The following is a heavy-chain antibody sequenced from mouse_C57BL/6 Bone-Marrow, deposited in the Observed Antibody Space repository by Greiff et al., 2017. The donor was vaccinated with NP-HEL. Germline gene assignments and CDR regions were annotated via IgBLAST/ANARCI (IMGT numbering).Heavy chain of an antibody. V-gene: IGHV1-62-2*01. D-gene: IGHD2-4*01. Sequence: QVQLKESGAELVKPGASVKLSCKASGYTFTEYTIHWVKQRSGQGLEWIGWFYPGSGSIKYNENFKDKATLNADHSSSTVYMELSRSTSEDSAVDSSARRGNYVRGIAYWGQGTRVTVSA. J-gene: IGHJ3*01. CDR2: FYPGSGSI. CDR3: ARRGNYVRGIAY. CDR1: GYTFTEYT.